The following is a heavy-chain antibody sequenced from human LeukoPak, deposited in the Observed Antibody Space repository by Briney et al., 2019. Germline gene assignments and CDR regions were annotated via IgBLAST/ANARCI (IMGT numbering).Heavy chain of an antibody. D-gene: IGHD3-22*01. J-gene: IGHJ4*02. V-gene: IGHV3-53*01. CDR1: GFTVSSNY. CDR2: IYSGGST. CDR3: ARVHSDYYDSSGYGYFDY. Sequence: PGGSLRLSCAASGFTVSSNYMSWVRQAPGKGLEWVSVIYSGGSTYYADSVKGRFTISRDNSKNTLYLQMNSLRAEDTAVYYCARVHSDYYDSSGYGYFDYWGQGTLVTVSS.